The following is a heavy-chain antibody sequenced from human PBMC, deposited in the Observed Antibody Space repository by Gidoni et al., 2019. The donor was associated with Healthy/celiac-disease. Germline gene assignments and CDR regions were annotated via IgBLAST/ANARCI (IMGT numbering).Heavy chain of an antibody. CDR2: ISYDGSNK. Sequence: RLVQPGGAVSEPVISLRLPCAASGFTCSPYAMHWVRQAPGKGLEWVAVISYDGSNKYYADSVKGRFTISRDNSKNTLYLQMNSLRAEDTAVYYCAREGAAYDFWSGYGFDYWGQGTLVTVSS. CDR1: GFTCSPYA. D-gene: IGHD3-3*01. V-gene: IGHV3-30-3*01. J-gene: IGHJ4*02. CDR3: AREGAAYDFWSGYGFDY.